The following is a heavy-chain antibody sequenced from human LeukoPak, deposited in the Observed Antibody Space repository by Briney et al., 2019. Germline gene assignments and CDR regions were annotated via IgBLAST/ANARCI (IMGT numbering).Heavy chain of an antibody. CDR3: AKGEGGGYPSDY. J-gene: IGHJ4*02. Sequence: PGGSLRLSCAASGFTFSSYAMHWVRQAPGKGLEWVAVISYDGSNKYYADSVKGRFTISRDNSKNTLYLQMNSLRTEDTALYYCAKGEGGGYPSDYWGQGTLVTVSS. CDR2: ISYDGSNK. D-gene: IGHD5-12*01. V-gene: IGHV3-30-3*01. CDR1: GFTFSSYA.